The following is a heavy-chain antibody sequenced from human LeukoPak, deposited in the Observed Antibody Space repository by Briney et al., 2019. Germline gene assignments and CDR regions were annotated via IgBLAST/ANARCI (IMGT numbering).Heavy chain of an antibody. J-gene: IGHJ4*02. D-gene: IGHD3-22*01. CDR2: IKQDGSEK. Sequence: GGSMRLSCAASGFTFSSYSMNWVRQAPGKGLEWVANIKQDGSEKYYVDSVKGRFTISRDNAKNSLYLQMNSLRAEDTAVYYCARWSRDYYDSSGYYSDYWGQGTLVTVSS. CDR3: ARWSRDYYDSSGYYSDY. V-gene: IGHV3-7*01. CDR1: GFTFSSYS.